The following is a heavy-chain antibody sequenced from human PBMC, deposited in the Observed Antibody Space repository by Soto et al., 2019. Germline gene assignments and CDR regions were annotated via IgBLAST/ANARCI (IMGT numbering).Heavy chain of an antibody. V-gene: IGHV3-21*01. CDR3: ARDLQRFLEWFHDAFDI. CDR1: GFTFSSYS. J-gene: IGHJ3*02. CDR2: ISSSSSYI. Sequence: GGSLRLSCAASGFTFSSYSMNWVRQAPGKGLEWVSSISSSSSYIYYADSVKGRFTISRDNAKNSLYLQMNSLRAEDTAVYYCARDLQRFLEWFHDAFDIWGQGTMVTVSS. D-gene: IGHD3-3*01.